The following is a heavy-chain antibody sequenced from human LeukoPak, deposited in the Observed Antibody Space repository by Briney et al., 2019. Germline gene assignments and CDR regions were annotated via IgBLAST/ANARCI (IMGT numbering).Heavy chain of an antibody. J-gene: IGHJ4*02. CDR2: INPNSGGT. D-gene: IGHD4-23*01. CDR3: ARAVYGGNLPNFDY. Sequence: EASVKVSCKASGYTFTGYYMHWVRQAPGQGLEGMGWINPNSGGTNYAQKFQGRVTMTRDTSISTAYMELSRLRSDDTAVYYCARAVYGGNLPNFDYWGQGTLVTVSS. CDR1: GYTFTGYY. V-gene: IGHV1-2*02.